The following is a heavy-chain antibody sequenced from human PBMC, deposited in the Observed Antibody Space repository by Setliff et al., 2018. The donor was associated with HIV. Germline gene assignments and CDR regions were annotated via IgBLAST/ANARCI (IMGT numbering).Heavy chain of an antibody. J-gene: IGHJ6*03. Sequence: SETLSLTCIVSGGSIGSYYWSWIRQPPGKGLEWIGHISYSGTTNYNPSLKSRVTISVDTSKNQFSLKLNSVTAADAAVYYCARRRPPPTGSYSKYYMDVWGTGTTVTVSS. CDR1: GGSIGSYY. D-gene: IGHD1-26*01. CDR3: ARRRPPPTGSYSKYYMDV. CDR2: ISYSGTT. V-gene: IGHV4-59*08.